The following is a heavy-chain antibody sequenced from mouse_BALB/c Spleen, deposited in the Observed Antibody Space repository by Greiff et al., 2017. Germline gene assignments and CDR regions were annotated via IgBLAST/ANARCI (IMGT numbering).Heavy chain of an antibody. V-gene: IGHV1S81*02. Sequence: QVQLKESGAELVKPGASVKLSCKASGYTFTSYYMYWVKQRPGQGLEWIGEINPSNGGTNFNEKFKSKATLTVDKSSSTAYMQLSSLTSEDSAVYYCTRGGTTAHWGQGTTLTVSS. J-gene: IGHJ2*01. CDR2: INPSNGGT. CDR3: TRGGTTAH. D-gene: IGHD1-2*01. CDR1: GYTFTSYY.